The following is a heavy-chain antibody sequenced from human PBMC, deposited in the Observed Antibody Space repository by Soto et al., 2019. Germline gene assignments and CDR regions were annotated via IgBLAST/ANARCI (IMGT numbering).Heavy chain of an antibody. D-gene: IGHD3-22*01. CDR3: ARGNEYDSSGYYYYYGMDV. Sequence: GASVKVSCKASGGTFSSYAISWVRQAPGQGLEWMGGIIPIFGTANYAQKFQGRVTITADESTSTAYMELSSLRSEDTAVYYCARGNEYDSSGYYYYYGMDVWGQGTTVTVS. V-gene: IGHV1-69*13. CDR1: GGTFSSYA. CDR2: IIPIFGTA. J-gene: IGHJ6*02.